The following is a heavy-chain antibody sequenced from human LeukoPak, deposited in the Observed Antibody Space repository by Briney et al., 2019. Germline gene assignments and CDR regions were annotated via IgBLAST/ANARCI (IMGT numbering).Heavy chain of an antibody. CDR3: AKAHSSSWYRAAFDI. CDR1: GFTFDDYA. V-gene: IGHV3-9*01. CDR2: ISWNSGSI. J-gene: IGHJ3*02. Sequence: GGSLRLSCAASGFTFDDYAMHWVRQAPGKGLEWVSGISWNSGSIGYADSVKGRFTISRDNAKNSLYLQMNSLRAEDTALYYCAKAHSSSWYRAAFDIWGQGTMVTVSS. D-gene: IGHD6-13*01.